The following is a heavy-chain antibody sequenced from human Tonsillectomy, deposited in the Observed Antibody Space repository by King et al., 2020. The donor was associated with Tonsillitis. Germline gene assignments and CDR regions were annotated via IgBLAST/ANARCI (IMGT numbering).Heavy chain of an antibody. CDR2: INPDGSEK. Sequence: VQLVESGGGLVQPGGSLRLSCAASGVTFSSSWMNWVRQAPGKGLEWVANINPDGSEKNYVDSVKGRFTISRDNAKNSLYLQMNSLRAEDTAVFYCVRRGGSGWPFGSWGQGTLVTVSS. V-gene: IGHV3-7*01. CDR1: GVTFSSSW. J-gene: IGHJ4*02. D-gene: IGHD6-19*01. CDR3: VRRGGSGWPFGS.